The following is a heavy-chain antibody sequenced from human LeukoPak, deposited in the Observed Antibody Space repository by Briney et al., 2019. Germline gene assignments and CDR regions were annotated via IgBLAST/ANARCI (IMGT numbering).Heavy chain of an antibody. D-gene: IGHD6-19*01. CDR1: GGSISSYY. V-gene: IGHV4-59*08. CDR3: ARGSGWTYYYYYYGMDV. J-gene: IGHJ6*02. Sequence: PSETLSLTCTVSGGSISSYYWSWIRQPPGKGLEWIGYIYYSGRTNYNPSLKSRVTISVDTSKNQFSLKLSSVTAADTAVYYCARGSGWTYYYYYYGMDVWGQGTTVTVSS. CDR2: IYYSGRT.